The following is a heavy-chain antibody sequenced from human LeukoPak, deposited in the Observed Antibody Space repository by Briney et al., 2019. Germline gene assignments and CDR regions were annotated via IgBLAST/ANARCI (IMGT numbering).Heavy chain of an antibody. V-gene: IGHV1-69*05. J-gene: IGHJ6*03. CDR2: IIPIFGTA. D-gene: IGHD3-10*01. Sequence: SVKVSCKASGGTFSSYAISWVRQAPGQGLEWMGGIIPIFGTANYAQKFQGRVTITTDQSTSTAYMELSSLRSEDKAVYYCARASSQFGAFYYYMDVWGKGTTVTVSS. CDR1: GGTFSSYA. CDR3: ARASSQFGAFYYYMDV.